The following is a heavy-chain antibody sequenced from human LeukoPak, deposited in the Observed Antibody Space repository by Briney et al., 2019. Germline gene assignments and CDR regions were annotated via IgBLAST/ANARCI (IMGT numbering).Heavy chain of an antibody. CDR3: AEDAYGGFSSSYNMDS. CDR1: GYTVTGHY. D-gene: IGHD5-18*01. Sequence: ASVKVSCKASGYTVTGHYLHWVRQAPGQGLEWMGWINPNSGVTNYAQKFQGRVTMTRDTSINTAYMELHSLTSDDTAMYYSAEDAYGGFSSSYNMDSWGQGTLATVSS. CDR2: INPNSGVT. J-gene: IGHJ4*02. V-gene: IGHV1-2*02.